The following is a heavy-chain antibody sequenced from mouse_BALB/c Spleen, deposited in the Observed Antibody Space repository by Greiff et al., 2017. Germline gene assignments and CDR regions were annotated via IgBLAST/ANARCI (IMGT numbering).Heavy chain of an antibody. CDR3: ARSEYGNYFFYAMDY. CDR2: ISSGSSTI. D-gene: IGHD2-10*02. CDR1: GFTFSSFG. J-gene: IGHJ4*01. V-gene: IGHV5-17*02. Sequence: EVHLVESGGGLVQPGGSRKLSCAASGFTFSSFGMHWVRQAPEKGLEWVAYISSGSSTIYYADTVKGRFTISRDNPKNTLFLQMTSLRSEDTAMYYCARSEYGNYFFYAMDYWGQGTSVTVSS.